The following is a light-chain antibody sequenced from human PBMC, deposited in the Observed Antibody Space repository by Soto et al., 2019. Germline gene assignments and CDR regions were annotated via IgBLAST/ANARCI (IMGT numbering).Light chain of an antibody. CDR3: QQYDNWPPAYT. Sequence: EIVVAQSPATLSVSPGERATLSCWASQSVGINLAWYQQKPGQAPRLLIYDASTRATGLPDRFRGSGSGTDFTLTISSLQSEDFAVYFCQQYDNWPPAYTFGQGTKLEIK. V-gene: IGKV3-15*01. CDR2: DAS. J-gene: IGKJ2*01. CDR1: QSVGIN.